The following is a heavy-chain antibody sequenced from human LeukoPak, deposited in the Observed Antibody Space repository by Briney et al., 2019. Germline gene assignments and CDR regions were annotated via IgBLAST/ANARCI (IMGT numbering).Heavy chain of an antibody. CDR2: ITGSGSNT. D-gene: IGHD6-13*01. CDR1: GFTFGNYA. J-gene: IGHJ4*02. CDR3: AKTPGHTSSWQFDY. Sequence: GGSLRLSCAASGFTFGNYAMSWVRQAPGKGLEWVSTITGSGSNTYYADSVKGRFTISRDNSKNTLYLQMNSLRDEDTALYYCAKTPGHTSSWQFDYWGQGTLVTVSS. V-gene: IGHV3-23*01.